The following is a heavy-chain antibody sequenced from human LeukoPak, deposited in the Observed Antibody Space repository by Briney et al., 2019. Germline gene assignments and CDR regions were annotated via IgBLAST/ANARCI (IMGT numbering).Heavy chain of an antibody. CDR3: ARVARPRYFDL. J-gene: IGHJ2*01. CDR1: GASISSSY. V-gene: IGHV4-59*01. CDR2: IYYSGNT. Sequence: SETLSLTCTVSGASISSSYWSWIRQPPGKGLEWIGYIYYSGNTNYNPSLKSRVTILEDTSKKQFSLKLTSVTAEDTAVYYCARVARPRYFDLWGRGTLVTVSS.